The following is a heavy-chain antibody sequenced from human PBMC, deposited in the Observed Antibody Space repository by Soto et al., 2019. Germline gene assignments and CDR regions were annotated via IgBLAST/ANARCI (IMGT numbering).Heavy chain of an antibody. Sequence: GASVKVSCKASGYTFTNYYMHWVRQAPGQGLEWMGIINPSGGSTSYAQKFQGRVTMTRDTSTSTVYMELSSLRSEDTAVYYCARGRDPNIAAAGNWFDPWGQGTLVTVSS. D-gene: IGHD6-13*01. CDR2: INPSGGST. CDR3: ARGRDPNIAAAGNWFDP. CDR1: GYTFTNYY. V-gene: IGHV1-46*03. J-gene: IGHJ5*02.